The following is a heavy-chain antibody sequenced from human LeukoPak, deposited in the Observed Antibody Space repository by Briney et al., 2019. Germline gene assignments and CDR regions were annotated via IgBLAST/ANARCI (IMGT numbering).Heavy chain of an antibody. Sequence: SETLSLTCTVSGGSISSYYWSWIRRPPGKGLEWIGYIYYSGSTNYNPSLKSRVTISVDTSKNQFSLKLSSVTAADTAVYYCARARRSGARELLFDYWGQGTLVTVSS. V-gene: IGHV4-59*01. CDR2: IYYSGST. CDR3: ARARRSGARELLFDY. J-gene: IGHJ4*02. CDR1: GGSISSYY. D-gene: IGHD1-26*01.